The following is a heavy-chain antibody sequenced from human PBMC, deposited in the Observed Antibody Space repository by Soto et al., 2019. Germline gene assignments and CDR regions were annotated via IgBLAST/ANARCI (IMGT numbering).Heavy chain of an antibody. Sequence: PSETLSLTCAVYGGSFSGYYWSWIRQPPGKGLEWIGEINHSGSTNYNPSLKSRVTISVDTSKNQFSLKLSPVTAADTAVYYCARGHHLLATFGSWFDPWGQGTLVTVSS. J-gene: IGHJ5*02. CDR2: INHSGST. CDR1: GGSFSGYY. D-gene: IGHD5-12*01. V-gene: IGHV4-34*01. CDR3: ARGHHLLATFGSWFDP.